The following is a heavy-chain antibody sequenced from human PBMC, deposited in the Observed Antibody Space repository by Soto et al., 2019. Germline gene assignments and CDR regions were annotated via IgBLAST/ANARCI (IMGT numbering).Heavy chain of an antibody. D-gene: IGHD6-13*01. Sequence: ESGGGVVQPGRSLRLSCAASGFTFSSYGMHWVRQAPGKGLEWVAVIWYDGSNKYYADSVKGRFTISRDNSKNTLYLQMNSLRAEDTAVYYCAREGKEQHDAFDIWGQGTMVTVSS. J-gene: IGHJ3*02. CDR2: IWYDGSNK. CDR1: GFTFSSYG. CDR3: AREGKEQHDAFDI. V-gene: IGHV3-33*01.